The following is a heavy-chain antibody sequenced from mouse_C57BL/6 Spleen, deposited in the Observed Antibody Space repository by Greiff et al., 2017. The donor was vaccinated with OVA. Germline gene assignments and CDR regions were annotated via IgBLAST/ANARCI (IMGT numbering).Heavy chain of an antibody. CDR2: INPNNGGT. Sequence: EVKLVESGPELVKPGASVKIPRKASGYTFTDYNMDWVKQSHGKSLEWIGDINPNNGGTIYNQKFKGKATLTVDKSSSTAYMELRSLTSEDTAVYYCARGYYYGSSYGYFDVWGTGTTVTVSS. D-gene: IGHD1-1*01. J-gene: IGHJ1*03. V-gene: IGHV1-18*01. CDR1: GYTFTDYN. CDR3: ARGYYYGSSYGYFDV.